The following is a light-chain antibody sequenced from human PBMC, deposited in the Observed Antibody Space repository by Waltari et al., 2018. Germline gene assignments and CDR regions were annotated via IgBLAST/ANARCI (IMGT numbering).Light chain of an antibody. CDR3: QQRSNWPPELT. J-gene: IGKJ4*01. CDR2: DAS. V-gene: IGKV3-11*01. CDR1: QSVGTS. Sequence: EIVLPQSTTTLPPSPGERATLSCRASQSVGTSLAWYQQKPGQPPRILIWDASNRARGTPARFSGSGSGTDFTLTISGLEPEDFAVYYCQQRSNWPPELTFGGGTKVEIK.